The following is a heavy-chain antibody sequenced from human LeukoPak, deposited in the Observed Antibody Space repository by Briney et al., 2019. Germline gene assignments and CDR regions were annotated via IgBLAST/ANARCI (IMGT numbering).Heavy chain of an antibody. CDR2: IIPIFGTA. J-gene: IGHJ5*02. Sequence: SVKVSCKASGGTFSSYAISWVRQAPGQGLEWMGGIIPIFGTANYAQKFQGRATITADKSTSTAYMELSSLRSEDTAVYYCAREFGYYDRNWFDPWGQGTLVTVSS. CDR1: GGTFSSYA. CDR3: AREFGYYDRNWFDP. V-gene: IGHV1-69*06. D-gene: IGHD3-22*01.